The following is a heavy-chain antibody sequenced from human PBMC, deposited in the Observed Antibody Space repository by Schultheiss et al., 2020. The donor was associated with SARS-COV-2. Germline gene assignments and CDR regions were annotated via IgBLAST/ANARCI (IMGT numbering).Heavy chain of an antibody. CDR3: AIGTIVRWYFDL. V-gene: IGHV3-13*05. D-gene: IGHD4/OR15-4a*01. J-gene: IGHJ2*01. CDR2: IGTAGDP. CDR1: GFTFSSYD. Sequence: GGSLRLSCAASGFTFSSYDMHWVRQATGKGLEWVSAIGTAGDPYYPGSVKGRFTISRENAKNSLYLQMNSLRDEDTAVYYCAIGTIVRWYFDLWGRGTLVTVSS.